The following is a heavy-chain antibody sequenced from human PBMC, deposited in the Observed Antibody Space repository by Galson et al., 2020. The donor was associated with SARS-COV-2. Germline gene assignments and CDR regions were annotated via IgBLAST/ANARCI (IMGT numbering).Heavy chain of an antibody. CDR3: ATVPPGPHYDFWSGYYY. D-gene: IGHD3-3*01. CDR2: FDPEDGET. V-gene: IGHV1-24*01. J-gene: IGHJ4*02. CDR1: GYTLTELS. Sequence: ASVKVSCKVSGYTLTELSMHWVRQAPGKWLEWMGGFDPEDGETIYAQKFQGRVTMTEDTSTDTAYMELSSLRSEDTAVYYCATVPPGPHYDFWSGYYYWGQGTLVTVSS.